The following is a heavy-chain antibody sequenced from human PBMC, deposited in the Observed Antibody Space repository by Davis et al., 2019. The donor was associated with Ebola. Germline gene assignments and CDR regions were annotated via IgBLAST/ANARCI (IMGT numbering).Heavy chain of an antibody. CDR1: GYSFTSYW. CDR2: IDPSDSYT. CDR3: AKQESLYGSSDY. J-gene: IGHJ4*02. Sequence: KVSCKGSGYSFTSYWISWVRQMPGKGLEWMGRIDPSDSYTNYSPSFQDHVTISVDRSISTAYLQWSSLKASDTAMYYCAKQESLYGSSDYWGQGTLVNVSS. D-gene: IGHD3-22*01. V-gene: IGHV5-10-1*01.